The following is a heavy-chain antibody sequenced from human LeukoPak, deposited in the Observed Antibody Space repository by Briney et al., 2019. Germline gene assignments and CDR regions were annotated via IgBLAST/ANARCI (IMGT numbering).Heavy chain of an antibody. CDR3: AREANDFPLGNWFDP. V-gene: IGHV4-39*07. CDR1: GGSISSSSYY. Sequence: SETLSLTCTVSGGSISSSSYYWGWIRQPPGKGLEWIGSIYYSGSTYYNPSLKSRVTISVDTSKNQFSLKLSSVTAADTAVYYCAREANDFPLGNWFDPWGQGTLVTVSS. CDR2: IYYSGST. J-gene: IGHJ5*02. D-gene: IGHD3-3*01.